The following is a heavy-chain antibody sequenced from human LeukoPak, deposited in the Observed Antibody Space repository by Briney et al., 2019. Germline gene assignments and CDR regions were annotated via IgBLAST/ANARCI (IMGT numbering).Heavy chain of an antibody. CDR3: ARASPAPYCSGGSCYSADGDTGPFDY. D-gene: IGHD2-15*01. CDR2: IYYSGST. V-gene: IGHV4-30-4*01. CDR1: GGSISSGDYY. J-gene: IGHJ4*02. Sequence: PSETLSLTCTVSGGSISSGDYYWSWIRQPPGKGLEWIGYIYYSGSTYYNPSLKSRVTISVDTSKNQFSLKLSSVTAADTAVYYCARASPAPYCSGGSCYSADGDTGPFDYWGQGTLVTVSS.